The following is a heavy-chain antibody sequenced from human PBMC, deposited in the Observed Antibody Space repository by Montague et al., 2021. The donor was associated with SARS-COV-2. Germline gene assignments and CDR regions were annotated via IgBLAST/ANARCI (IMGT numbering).Heavy chain of an antibody. CDR3: AGGLLWFGELFY. D-gene: IGHD3-10*01. Sequence: SLRLSFSASGFTFSSYAMHWVRQAPGKGLEWVAVISYDGSNKYYADSVKGRFTISRDNSKNTLYLQMNSLRAEDMAVYYCAGGLLWFGELFYWGQGTLVTVSS. J-gene: IGHJ4*02. CDR2: ISYDGSNK. CDR1: GFTFSSYA. V-gene: IGHV3-30-3*01.